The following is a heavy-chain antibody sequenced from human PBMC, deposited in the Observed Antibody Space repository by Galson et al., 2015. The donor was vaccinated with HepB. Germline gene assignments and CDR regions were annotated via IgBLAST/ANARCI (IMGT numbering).Heavy chain of an antibody. Sequence: SETLSLTCAVYGGSFSGYYWSWIRQPPGKGLEWIGEINHSGSTNYNPSLKSRVTISVDTSKNQFSLKLSSVTAADTAVYYCARIGYYGSEQNEAFDIWGQGTMVTVSS. J-gene: IGHJ3*02. D-gene: IGHD3-10*01. CDR3: ARIGYYGSEQNEAFDI. CDR1: GGSFSGYY. V-gene: IGHV4-34*01. CDR2: INHSGST.